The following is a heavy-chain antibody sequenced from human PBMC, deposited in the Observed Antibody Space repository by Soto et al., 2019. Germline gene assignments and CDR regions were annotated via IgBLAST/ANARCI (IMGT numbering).Heavy chain of an antibody. CDR3: AKKGEGGSSSWDYYYYGMDV. CDR2: MHYTGFS. Sequence: PSETLSLTCSFSGDSVTSHYLTWIRQYPEKGLEWIGYMHYTGFSHYNPSLKSRLTISVDTSKNQFSLKLNSVTAADTAVYYCAKKGEGGSSSWDYYYYGMDVWGQGTTVTVSS. J-gene: IGHJ6*02. V-gene: IGHV4-59*02. D-gene: IGHD6-13*01. CDR1: GDSVTSHY.